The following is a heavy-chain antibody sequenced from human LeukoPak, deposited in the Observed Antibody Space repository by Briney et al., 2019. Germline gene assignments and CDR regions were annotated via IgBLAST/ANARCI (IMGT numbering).Heavy chain of an antibody. D-gene: IGHD5-12*01. V-gene: IGHV5-51*01. CDR3: ARRGYGGDYGMDV. CDR1: GPTFLSSW. J-gene: IGHJ6*02. CDR2: IHPEDSST. Sequence: PGESLKISCRGSGPTFLSSWVVWVRQMPGKGLEWMGIIHPEDSSTWYGPSFQGQVTISADKSINTAYLKWSRLKASDTATYYCARRGYGGDYGMDVWGHGTMVSVSS.